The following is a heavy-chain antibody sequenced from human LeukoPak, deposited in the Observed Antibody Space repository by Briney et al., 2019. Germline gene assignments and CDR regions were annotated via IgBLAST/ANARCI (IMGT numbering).Heavy chain of an antibody. CDR1: GGSISGDY. D-gene: IGHD3-22*01. J-gene: IGHJ4*02. CDR2: IYTSGST. CDR3: ARVNYYDSSPDY. Sequence: ASETLSLTCTVSGGSISGDYWSWIRQPAGTGLEWIGRIYTSGSTIYNPSLKSRVTISVDTSKNQFSLKLSSVTAADTTVYYCARVNYYDSSPDYWGQGTLVTVSS. V-gene: IGHV4-4*07.